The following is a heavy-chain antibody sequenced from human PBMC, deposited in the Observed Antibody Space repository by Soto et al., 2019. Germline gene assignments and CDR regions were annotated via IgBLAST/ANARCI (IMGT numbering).Heavy chain of an antibody. CDR2: ISSSSSYI. J-gene: IGHJ6*02. CDR3: ARESAAARNYYYYGMDV. Sequence: GGSLRLSCAASGFTFSSYSMNWVRQAPGKGLEWVSSISSSSSYIYYADSVKGRFTISRDNAKNSLYLQMNSLRAEDTAVYYCARESAAARNYYYYGMDVWGQWTTVTVSS. V-gene: IGHV3-21*01. D-gene: IGHD6-13*01. CDR1: GFTFSSYS.